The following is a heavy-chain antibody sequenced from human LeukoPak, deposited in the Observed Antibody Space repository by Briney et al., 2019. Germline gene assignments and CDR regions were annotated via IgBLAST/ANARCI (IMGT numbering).Heavy chain of an antibody. CDR3: ARDRTVAGTLYGMDV. CDR2: IIPILGIA. Sequence: ASVKVSCKASGGTFSSYAISWVRQAPGQGLEWMGRIIPILGIANYAQKFQGRVTITADKSTSTAYMELSSLRSEDTAVYYCARDRTVAGTLYGMDVWGQGTTVTVSS. CDR1: GGTFSSYA. J-gene: IGHJ6*02. D-gene: IGHD6-19*01. V-gene: IGHV1-69*04.